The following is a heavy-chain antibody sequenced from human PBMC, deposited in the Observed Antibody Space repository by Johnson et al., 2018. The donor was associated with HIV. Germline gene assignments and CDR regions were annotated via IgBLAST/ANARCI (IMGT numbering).Heavy chain of an antibody. D-gene: IGHD1-26*01. CDR3: AKTYSGSNRDAFDI. V-gene: IGHV3-7*01. CDR1: GFTFRSYW. Sequence: VQLVESGGGLVQPGGSLRLSCVVSGFTFRSYWMTWVRQAPGKGLEWVANIKQDGSEKYYVDSVKGRFTISRDNAKNSLYLQMNSLRAEDTAVYYCAKTYSGSNRDAFDIWGQGTMVTVSS. CDR2: IKQDGSEK. J-gene: IGHJ3*02.